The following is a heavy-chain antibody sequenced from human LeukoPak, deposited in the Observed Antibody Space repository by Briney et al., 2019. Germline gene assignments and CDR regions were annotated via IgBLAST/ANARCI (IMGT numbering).Heavy chain of an antibody. CDR1: GYTFTSYG. CDR2: ISAYNGNT. Sequence: GASVKDSCKASGYTFTSYGISWVRQAPGQGLEWMGWISAYNGNTNYAQKLQGRVTMTTDTSSSTAYMELRSLRSDDTAVYYCARGNYDSSGYYFHFDYWGQGTLVTVSS. D-gene: IGHD3-22*01. J-gene: IGHJ4*02. CDR3: ARGNYDSSGYYFHFDY. V-gene: IGHV1-18*01.